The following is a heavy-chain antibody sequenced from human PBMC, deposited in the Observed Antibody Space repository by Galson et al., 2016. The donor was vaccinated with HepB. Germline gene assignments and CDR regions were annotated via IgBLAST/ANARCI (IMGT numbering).Heavy chain of an antibody. J-gene: IGHJ4*02. CDR1: GFTFGHYA. CDR3: VRGVYCSRGPCYPRIEYFDH. Sequence: SLRLSCATSGFTFGHYALSWFRQAPGKGLEWIGFIRGTTYGGTTEYAASAKGRFSISKYDSIRTAYLKMNSLKIEDTAVYYCVRGVYCSRGPCYPRIEYFDHWGQGILVTVSS. CDR2: IRGTTYGGTT. D-gene: IGHD2-15*01. V-gene: IGHV3-49*03.